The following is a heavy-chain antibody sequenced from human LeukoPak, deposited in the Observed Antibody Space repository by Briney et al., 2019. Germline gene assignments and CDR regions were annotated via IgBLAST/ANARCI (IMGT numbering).Heavy chain of an antibody. CDR3: ARDQPPNYDFWSGHLWFDP. D-gene: IGHD3-3*01. J-gene: IGHJ5*02. V-gene: IGHV3-64*01. CDR1: GFTFDDYA. CDR2: ISSNGGST. Sequence: GGSLRLSCAASGFTFDDYAMHWVRQAPGKGLEYVSAISSNGGSTYYANSVKGRFTISRDNSKNTLYLQMGSLRAEDMAVYYCARDQPPNYDFWSGHLWFDPWGQGTLVTVSS.